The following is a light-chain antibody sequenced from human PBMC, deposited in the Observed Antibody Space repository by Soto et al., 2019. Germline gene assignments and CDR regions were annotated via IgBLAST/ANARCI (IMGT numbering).Light chain of an antibody. J-gene: IGKJ1*01. V-gene: IGKV3D-20*02. CDR1: QSVSSSY. CDR2: GAS. CDR3: QQRSMTWT. Sequence: EIVLTQSPGTLSLSPGERATLSCRASQSVSSSYLAWYQQKPGQAPRLLIYGASSRATGIPDRFSGSGSGTDFTLTISRLEPEDFAVYYCQQRSMTWTFGQGTKVDIK.